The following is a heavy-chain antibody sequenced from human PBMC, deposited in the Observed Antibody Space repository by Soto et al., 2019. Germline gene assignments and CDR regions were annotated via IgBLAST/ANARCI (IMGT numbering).Heavy chain of an antibody. CDR3: ARDAPPEDY. CDR2: IIPIFGIA. Sequence: SVKVSCKASGGTFSRYSITWVRQAPGHGLEWIGRIIPIFGIASYAQKFQGRVTITADESTSTAYMELSSLRSDDTAVYYCARDAPPEDYWGQGTLVTSPQ. CDR1: GGTFSRYS. V-gene: IGHV1-69*13. J-gene: IGHJ4*02.